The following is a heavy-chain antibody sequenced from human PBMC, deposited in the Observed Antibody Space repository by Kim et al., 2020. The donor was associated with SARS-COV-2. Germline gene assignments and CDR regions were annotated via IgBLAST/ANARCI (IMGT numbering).Heavy chain of an antibody. V-gene: IGHV4-31*01. CDR3: ARDCQQRGFDF. Sequence: SETLSLTCTVSGGSINRGGSFWTWIPQHTGKGPQWLGNIYYSGTHDSNPSLKSLVTVSLDTSKNQFPLKPTPVTAADTVVYFSARDCQQRGFDFWGQG. CDR2: IYYSGTH. D-gene: IGHD6-13*01. J-gene: IGHJ3*01. CDR1: GGSINRGGSF.